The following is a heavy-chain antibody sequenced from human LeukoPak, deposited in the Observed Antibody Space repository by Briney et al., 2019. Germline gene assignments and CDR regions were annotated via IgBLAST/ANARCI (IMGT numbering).Heavy chain of an antibody. V-gene: IGHV1-69*01. D-gene: IGHD6-19*01. J-gene: IGHJ4*02. CDR1: GGTFSSYA. CDR2: IIPIFGTA. Sequence: ASVKVSCKASGGTFSSYAISWVRQAPGQGLEWMGGIIPIFGTANYAQKFQSRVTITADESTSTAYMELSSLRSEDTAVYYCARGLSGWYLESYFDYWGQGTLVTVSS. CDR3: ARGLSGWYLESYFDY.